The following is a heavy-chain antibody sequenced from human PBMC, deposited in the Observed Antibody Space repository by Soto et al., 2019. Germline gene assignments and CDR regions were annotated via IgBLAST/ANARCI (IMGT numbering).Heavy chain of an antibody. CDR3: AKEGALYCSAGSCGFDY. V-gene: IGHV3-30*18. CDR2: ISYDGGNK. CDR1: GFTFSTYG. D-gene: IGHD2-15*01. Sequence: GGSLRLSCAASGFTFSTYGMHWVRQAPGKGLEWVAIISYDGGNKFYADSVKGRFTISRDNSKNTLYLQMNSLRPEDTAVYNCAKEGALYCSAGSCGFDYWGQGTLVTVSS. J-gene: IGHJ4*02.